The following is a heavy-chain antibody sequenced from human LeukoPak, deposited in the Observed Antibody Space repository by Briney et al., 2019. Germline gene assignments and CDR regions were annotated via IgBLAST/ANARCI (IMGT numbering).Heavy chain of an antibody. D-gene: IGHD6-13*01. J-gene: IGHJ4*02. CDR2: ISGSGAST. V-gene: IGHV3-23*01. CDR1: GFTSSNYA. CDR3: AKRSRAAAGTHDC. Sequence: PGGSLRLSCAASGFTSSNYAMSWVRQAPGKGLEWVSSISGSGASTYCADTVNGRFTISRDNSKNTLYLQMNSLRVEDTAVYYCAKRSRAAAGTHDCWGQGTLVTVSS.